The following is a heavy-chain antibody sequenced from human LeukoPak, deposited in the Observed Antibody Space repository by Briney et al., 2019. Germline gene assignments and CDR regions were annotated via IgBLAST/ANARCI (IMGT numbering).Heavy chain of an antibody. CDR3: VVWGEDRSGHRFDF. V-gene: IGHV3-74*01. CDR1: GFTFSSYA. Sequence: GGSLRLSCSASGFTFSSYAMHWVRQAPGKGLMWVSRINTDGSNTHYADSVKGRFTISRDNAKNTLYLQMNGLRVEDTAVYYCVVWGEDRSGHRFDFWGQGTLVTVSS. CDR2: INTDGSNT. D-gene: IGHD3-22*01. J-gene: IGHJ4*02.